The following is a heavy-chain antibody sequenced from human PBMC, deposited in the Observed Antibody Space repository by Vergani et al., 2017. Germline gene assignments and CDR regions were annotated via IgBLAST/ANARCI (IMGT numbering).Heavy chain of an antibody. CDR3: ASTRYDFWSGQYYYGMDV. Sequence: QLQLQASGPGLVKPSETLSLTCTVSGGSISSHYWSWIRQPPGKGLEWIGYIYYSGSTNYNPSLKSRVTISVDTSKNQFSLKLSSVTAADTAVYYCASTRYDFWSGQYYYGMDVWGQGTMVTVSS. CDR1: GGSISSHY. D-gene: IGHD3-3*01. V-gene: IGHV4-59*11. J-gene: IGHJ6*02. CDR2: IYYSGST.